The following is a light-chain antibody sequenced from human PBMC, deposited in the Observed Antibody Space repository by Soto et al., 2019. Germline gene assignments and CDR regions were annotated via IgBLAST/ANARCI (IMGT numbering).Light chain of an antibody. Sequence: VRPRWPATVWVSAGEGTSLACGASQSVGSNLAWYQQKTRHPPRLLIYGASSRATEITATLSGSGSGTAFSITISSLQPEDYAVYYCEQYGSSPQTFGGGTKVDIK. CDR3: EQYGSSPQT. J-gene: IGKJ4*02. V-gene: IGKV3-15*01. CDR2: GAS. CDR1: QSVGSN.